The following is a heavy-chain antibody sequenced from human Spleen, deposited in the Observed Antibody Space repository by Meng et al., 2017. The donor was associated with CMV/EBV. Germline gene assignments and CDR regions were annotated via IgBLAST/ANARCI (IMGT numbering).Heavy chain of an antibody. V-gene: IGHV4-39*07. CDR3: ARRSSVATPFDY. CDR1: GGSISSSSYY. D-gene: IGHD5-12*01. Sequence: SETLSLTCSVSGGSISSSSYYWGWIRQPPGKGLEWIGTIYHSGSTYYNPSLRVRVTISVDTSKNQFSLKLSSVTAADTAVYYCARRSSVATPFDYWGQGTLVTVSS. CDR2: IYHSGST. J-gene: IGHJ4*02.